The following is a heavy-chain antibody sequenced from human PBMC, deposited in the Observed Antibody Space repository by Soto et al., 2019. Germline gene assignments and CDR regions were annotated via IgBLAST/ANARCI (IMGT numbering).Heavy chain of an antibody. J-gene: IGHJ4*02. D-gene: IGHD3-9*01. V-gene: IGHV3-15*01. CDR3: TTGIYYDILTGYHNVAY. CDR2: IKSKTDGGTA. Sequence: GGSLRLSCVASGFNLSHPWMTWVRQAAGKGLEWVGRIKSKTDGGTADYAAPVKGRATISRDDSKNTVYLQMNSLKTEDTAVYYCTTGIYYDILTGYHNVAYWGQGALVTVYS. CDR1: GFNLSHPW.